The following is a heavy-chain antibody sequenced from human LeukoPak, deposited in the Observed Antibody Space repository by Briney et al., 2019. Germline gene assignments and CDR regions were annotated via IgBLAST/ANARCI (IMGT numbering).Heavy chain of an antibody. V-gene: IGHV1-69*06. D-gene: IGHD3-3*01. Sequence: SVKVSCKASGGTFSTHAIAWVRQAPGQGLERMGGIVPLFGKVDYVQKFQDRVTITADKSTSTAYMELSSLRSEDTAVYYCARGASRADYDFWSGHKTYYMDVWGKGTTVTVSS. J-gene: IGHJ6*03. CDR3: ARGASRADYDFWSGHKTYYMDV. CDR2: IVPLFGKV. CDR1: GGTFSTHA.